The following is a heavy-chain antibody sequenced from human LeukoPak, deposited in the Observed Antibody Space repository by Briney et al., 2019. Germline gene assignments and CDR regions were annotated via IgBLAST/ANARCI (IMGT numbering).Heavy chain of an antibody. J-gene: IGHJ5*02. D-gene: IGHD2-15*01. CDR3: AKDSLAGCRGASCYGQNWVDP. Sequence: PRGSLRLSCAASGFTFSTYGMHWVRQAPGKGLEWVAVISYDGSSKFYADSVKGRFTISRDSSKNTLHLQMNRLRPEDTAVYYCAKDSLAGCRGASCYGQNWVDPWGQGTLVTVSS. CDR1: GFTFSTYG. V-gene: IGHV3-30*18. CDR2: ISYDGSSK.